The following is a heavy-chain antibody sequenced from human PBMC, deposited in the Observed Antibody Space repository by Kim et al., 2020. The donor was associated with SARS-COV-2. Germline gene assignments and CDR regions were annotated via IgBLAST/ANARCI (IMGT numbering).Heavy chain of an antibody. D-gene: IGHD6-19*01. Sequence: KSRVTISVDTSKNQFSLKLSSVTAADTAVDYCARGTRQWLSRHYYYYMDVWGKGTTVTVSS. V-gene: IGHV4-34*01. CDR3: ARGTRQWLSRHYYYYMDV. J-gene: IGHJ6*03.